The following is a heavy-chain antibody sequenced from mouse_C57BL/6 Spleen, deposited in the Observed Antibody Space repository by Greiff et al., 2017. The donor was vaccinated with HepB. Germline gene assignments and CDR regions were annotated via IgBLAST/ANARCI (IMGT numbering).Heavy chain of an antibody. J-gene: IGHJ2*01. CDR2: INPSNGGT. Sequence: VQLQQSGTELVKPGASVKLSCKASGYTFTSYWMHWVKQRPGQGLEWIGNINPSNGGTNYNEKFKSKATLTVDQSSSTAYMQLSSLTSEDSAVYECARIFFYYYGRSPYFDYWGQGNTLTVSS. V-gene: IGHV1-53*01. CDR1: GYTFTSYW. CDR3: ARIFFYYYGRSPYFDY. D-gene: IGHD1-1*01.